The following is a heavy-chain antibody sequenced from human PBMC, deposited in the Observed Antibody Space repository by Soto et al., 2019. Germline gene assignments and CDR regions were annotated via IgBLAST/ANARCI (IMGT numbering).Heavy chain of an antibody. D-gene: IGHD3-16*01. CDR2: IIPVFDKA. J-gene: IGHJ3*01. V-gene: IGHV1-69*01. Sequence: QVQLVQSGADVKKPGSSVRVSCKTSGGPFGNSAISWVRRAPAQRLEWIGEIIPVFDKANYAQNFQGRLTITADDSTATVFMQLSSLRSEDTAVYFCARLRRDWGDAFDLWGQGTLVTVSS. CDR3: ARLRRDWGDAFDL. CDR1: GGPFGNSA.